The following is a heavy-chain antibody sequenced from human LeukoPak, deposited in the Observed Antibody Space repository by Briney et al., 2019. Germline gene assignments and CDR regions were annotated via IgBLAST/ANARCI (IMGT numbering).Heavy chain of an antibody. CDR3: ARSSGYGYYFDY. D-gene: IGHD3-22*01. CDR1: GFTFSSDA. Sequence: GGSLRLSCAASGFTFSSDAMHSVRQAPGKGLEYVSAISSNGGTTHYGNSVKGRFTISRDNSKNTLYLQMGSLRAEDMAVYFCARSSGYGYYFDYWGQGALVTVSS. J-gene: IGHJ4*02. V-gene: IGHV3-64*01. CDR2: ISSNGGTT.